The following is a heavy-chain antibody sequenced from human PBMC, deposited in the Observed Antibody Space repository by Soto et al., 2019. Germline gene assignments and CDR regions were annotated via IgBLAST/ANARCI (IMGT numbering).Heavy chain of an antibody. J-gene: IGHJ5*02. D-gene: IGHD2-2*02. CDR2: ISGPADKT. CDR1: GFTFSNFA. V-gene: IGHV3-23*01. CDR3: ARVAGHTVYNWFDP. Sequence: PGGSLRLSCSASGFTFSNFAMGWVRQAPGKGLEWVSTISGPADKTYYADSVQGRFTISRDNSGNTLSLQMSSLRVDDTAVYYCARVAGHTVYNWFDPWGQGTLVTVSS.